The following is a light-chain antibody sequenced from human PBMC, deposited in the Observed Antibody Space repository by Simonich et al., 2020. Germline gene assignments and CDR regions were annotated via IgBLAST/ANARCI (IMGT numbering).Light chain of an antibody. CDR1: QIVLYSSNNKNY. Sequence: DIVMTQSPDSLAVSLGERATINCKSSQIVLYSSNNKNYLAWYQQKPGQPPKLLIYLASTRESGVPDRFSGSGSGTDFTLTISSLQAEDVAVYYCQQYYSTPQTFGQGTKVEIK. J-gene: IGKJ1*01. CDR2: LAS. V-gene: IGKV4-1*01. CDR3: QQYYSTPQT.